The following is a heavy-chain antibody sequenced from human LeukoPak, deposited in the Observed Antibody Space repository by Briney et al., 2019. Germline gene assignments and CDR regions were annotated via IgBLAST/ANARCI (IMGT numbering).Heavy chain of an antibody. CDR3: ARSPGKLWSLGLDY. V-gene: IGHV1-8*01. D-gene: IGHD5-18*01. J-gene: IGHJ4*02. Sequence: GALLKVSCKPAVYIVASYDINRVRQATRQGLEWMGWMNPNSGNTGYAQKFQGRVTMTRNTSISTAYTALSSLRSEDTAVYYCARSPGKLWSLGLDYWGQGTLVTASS. CDR1: VYIVASYD. CDR2: MNPNSGNT.